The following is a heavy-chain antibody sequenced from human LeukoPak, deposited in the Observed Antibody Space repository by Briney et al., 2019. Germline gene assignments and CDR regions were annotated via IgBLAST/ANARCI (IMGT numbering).Heavy chain of an antibody. V-gene: IGHV3-23*01. J-gene: IGHJ4*02. Sequence: PGGSLRLSCVVSGFRLSAYSLNWVRQAPGKGLEWVSAISGSSGSTSYADSVKGRFTISRDNSKNTVYLQMNSLRAEDTAVYYCARNLGVGPNFDYRGQGTLVTVSS. CDR2: ISGSSGST. CDR1: GFRLSAYS. D-gene: IGHD1-26*01. CDR3: ARNLGVGPNFDY.